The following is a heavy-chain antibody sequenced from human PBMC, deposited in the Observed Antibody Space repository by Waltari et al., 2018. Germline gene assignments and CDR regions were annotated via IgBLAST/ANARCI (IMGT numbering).Heavy chain of an antibody. D-gene: IGHD2-15*01. CDR2: VHRSGRT. J-gene: IGHJ4*02. V-gene: IGHV4-4*02. CDR3: ARDRGRGLYLDS. CDR1: GGSMGRGDF. Sequence: QLQLQQSGPGLVKSTEPLSLTCAVSGGSMGRGDFWSWVRQSPGKGLEWIGQVHRSGRTNNNPSLASRVTMSIDTSNNQFSLKVTSATAADTAIYYCARDRGRGLYLDSWGQGILVTVSP.